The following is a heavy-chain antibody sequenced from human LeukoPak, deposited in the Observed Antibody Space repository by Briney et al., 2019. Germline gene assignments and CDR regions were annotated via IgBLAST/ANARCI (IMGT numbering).Heavy chain of an antibody. CDR2: IIPILGIE. D-gene: IGHD6-19*01. V-gene: IGHV1-69*04. CDR3: ARGPYNTGWFLDY. Sequence: SVKVSCKASGGTFTNYAINWVRQAPGQGLEWMGRIIPILGIENYAQKFQGRVTITADKSTSTAYMELSSLRSEDTAVYYCARGPYNTGWFLDYWGQGTPVTVSS. J-gene: IGHJ4*02. CDR1: GGTFTNYA.